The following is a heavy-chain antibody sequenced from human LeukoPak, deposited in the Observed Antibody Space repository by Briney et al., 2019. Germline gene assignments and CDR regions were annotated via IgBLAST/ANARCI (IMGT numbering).Heavy chain of an antibody. CDR3: ASQTIAAAQTDY. D-gene: IGHD6-13*01. CDR2: ISSSSSYI. Sequence: GGSLRLSCAASGFTFSSYSMNWVRQAPGKGLEWVSAISSSSSYIYYADSVKGRFTISRDNAKNSLYLQMNRLRAEDTAVYYCASQTIAAAQTDYWGQGTLVTVSS. V-gene: IGHV3-21*01. CDR1: GFTFSSYS. J-gene: IGHJ4*02.